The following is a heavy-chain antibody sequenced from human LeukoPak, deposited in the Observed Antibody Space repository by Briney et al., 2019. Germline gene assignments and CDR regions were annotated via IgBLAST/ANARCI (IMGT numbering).Heavy chain of an antibody. CDR3: AREGYRVRGVIIGTPYWFDP. V-gene: IGHV4-34*01. CDR2: INHSGST. D-gene: IGHD3-10*01. CDR1: GGSFSGYY. J-gene: IGHJ5*02. Sequence: KPSETLSLTCAVYGGSFSGYYWSWIRQPPGKGLEWIGEINHSGSTNYNPSLKSRVTISVDTSKNQFSLKLSSVTAADTAVYYCAREGYRVRGVIIGTPYWFDPWGQGTLVTVSS.